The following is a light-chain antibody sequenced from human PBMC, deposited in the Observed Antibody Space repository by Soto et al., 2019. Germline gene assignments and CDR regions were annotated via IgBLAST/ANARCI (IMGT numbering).Light chain of an antibody. CDR3: QQSFSAPYT. Sequence: DIQMTQSPSSLSASVGDRVTITCRASQTIDTYLNWYQQKPGKAPKLLIDAATRLQSGVSSRVSGSGSGTDFTLTITSLQPEDFATYYCQQSFSAPYTFGQGTKLDIK. CDR2: AAT. J-gene: IGKJ2*01. CDR1: QTIDTY. V-gene: IGKV1-39*01.